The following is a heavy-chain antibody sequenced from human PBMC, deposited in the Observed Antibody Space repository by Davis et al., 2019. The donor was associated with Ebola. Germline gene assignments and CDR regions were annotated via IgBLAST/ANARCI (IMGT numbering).Heavy chain of an antibody. CDR3: ARYRSYGGLYYGMDV. J-gene: IGHJ6*02. Sequence: GESLKISCAASGFTFSSYAMSWVRQAPGKGLEWVSAISGSGGSTYYADSVKGRFTISRDNSKNTLYLQMNSLRAEDTAVYYCARYRSYGGLYYGMDVWGQGTTVTVSS. CDR1: GFTFSSYA. V-gene: IGHV3-23*01. CDR2: ISGSGGST. D-gene: IGHD5-12*01.